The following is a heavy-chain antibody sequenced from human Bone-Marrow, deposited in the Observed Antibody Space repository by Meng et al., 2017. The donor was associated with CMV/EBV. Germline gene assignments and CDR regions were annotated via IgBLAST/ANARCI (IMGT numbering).Heavy chain of an antibody. CDR2: IRYDGSNK. CDR3: ARDVLLWFGESPPQNYGMDV. V-gene: IGHV3-30*02. CDR1: GFTFSSYG. J-gene: IGHJ6*02. Sequence: GESLKISCAASGFTFSSYGMHWVRQAPGKGLEWVAFIRYDGSNKYYADSVKGRFTISRDNSKNTLYLQMNSLRAEDTAVYYCARDVLLWFGESPPQNYGMDVWGQGTTVTVSS. D-gene: IGHD3-10*01.